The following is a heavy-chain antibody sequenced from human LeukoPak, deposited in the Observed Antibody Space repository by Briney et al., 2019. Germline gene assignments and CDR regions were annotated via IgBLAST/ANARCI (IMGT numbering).Heavy chain of an antibody. Sequence: GGSLRLSCAASGFTFNSYVMCWVRQAPGKGLEWVSGISGPGRTTYYADFVKGRFTISRDNSKNTLYLQMNSLRAEDTAVYYCAKLWNEVGATIYWGQGTLVSVSS. V-gene: IGHV3-23*01. CDR2: ISGPGRTT. CDR1: GFTFNSYV. CDR3: AKLWNEVGATIY. D-gene: IGHD1-26*01. J-gene: IGHJ4*02.